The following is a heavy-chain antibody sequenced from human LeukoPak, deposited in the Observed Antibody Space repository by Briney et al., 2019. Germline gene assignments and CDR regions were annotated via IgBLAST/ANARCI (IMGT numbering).Heavy chain of an antibody. V-gene: IGHV1-69*13. D-gene: IGHD6-13*01. J-gene: IGHJ4*02. CDR1: GSTFSSYA. CDR3: ARDRGIAAAGALLDY. Sequence: ASVKVPCKASGSTFSSYAISWVRQAPGQGLEWMGGIIPIFGTANYAQQFQGRVTITADESTSTAYMELSSLRSEDTAVYYCARDRGIAAAGALLDYWGQGTLVTVSS. CDR2: IIPIFGTA.